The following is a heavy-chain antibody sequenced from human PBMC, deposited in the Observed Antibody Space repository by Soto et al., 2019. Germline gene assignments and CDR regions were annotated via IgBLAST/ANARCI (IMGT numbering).Heavy chain of an antibody. J-gene: IGHJ4*02. CDR2: ISYDGCNK. V-gene: IGHV3-30*03. Sequence: GGSLRLSCAASGFTFSSYEMHWVRQAPGKGLEWVAVISYDGCNKYYADSVKGRFTISRDNSKNTLYLQMNSLRAEDTAVYYCARGNYYDSSGYYCDYWGQGTLVTVSP. CDR3: ARGNYYDSSGYYCDY. CDR1: GFTFSSYE. D-gene: IGHD3-22*01.